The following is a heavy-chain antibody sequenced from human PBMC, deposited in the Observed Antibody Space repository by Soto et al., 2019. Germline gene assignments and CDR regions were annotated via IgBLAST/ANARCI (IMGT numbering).Heavy chain of an antibody. Sequence: KVSCKASGYTFTSYAMHWVRQAPGQRLEWMGWINAGNGNTKYSQKFQGRVTITRDTSASTAYMELSSLRSEDTAVYYCARGFPYSSGWYVNFDYWGQGTLVTVSS. V-gene: IGHV1-3*01. CDR2: INAGNGNT. CDR3: ARGFPYSSGWYVNFDY. J-gene: IGHJ4*02. D-gene: IGHD6-19*01. CDR1: GYTFTSYA.